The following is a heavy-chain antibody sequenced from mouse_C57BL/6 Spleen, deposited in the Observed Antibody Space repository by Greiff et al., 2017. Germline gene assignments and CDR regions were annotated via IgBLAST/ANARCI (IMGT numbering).Heavy chain of an antibody. D-gene: IGHD1-1*01. CDR1: GYTFTDYN. J-gene: IGHJ2*01. CDR2: INPNNGGT. Sequence: EVQLQQSGPELVKPGASVKMSCKASGYTFTDYNMHWVKQSHGKSLEWIGYINPNNGGTSYNQKFKGKATLTVNKSSSTAYMELRSLTSEDSAVYYCARYYYGSRPSFDYWGQGTTLTVSS. V-gene: IGHV1-22*01. CDR3: ARYYYGSRPSFDY.